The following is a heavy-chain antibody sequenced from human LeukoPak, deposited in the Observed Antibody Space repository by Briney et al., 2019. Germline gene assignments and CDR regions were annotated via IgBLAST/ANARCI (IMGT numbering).Heavy chain of an antibody. V-gene: IGHV3-53*01. CDR1: GFTFSNYA. CDR3: ARTGFYYGSGSYEGDY. CDR2: IYSGGST. D-gene: IGHD3-10*01. Sequence: GGSLRLSCAASGFTFSNYAMSWVRQAPGKGLEWVSVIYSGGSTYYADSVKGRFTISRDNSKNTLYLQMNSLRAEDTAVYYCARTGFYYGSGSYEGDYWGQGTLVTVSS. J-gene: IGHJ4*02.